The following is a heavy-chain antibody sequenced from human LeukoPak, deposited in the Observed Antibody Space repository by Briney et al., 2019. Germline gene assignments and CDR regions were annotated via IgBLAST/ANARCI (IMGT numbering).Heavy chain of an antibody. V-gene: IGHV4-4*02. D-gene: IGHD1-26*01. CDR2: IYDNGDS. Sequence: PSGTLSLTCGVSGGAISNTNWWNWVRQPPGKGLEWIGYIYDNGDSHYNPSLKSRVTISMDMSKNHFLLKLTSVTAADTAVYYCVRVDSGTFGLFDSWGQGTLVTVSS. CDR1: GGAISNTNW. J-gene: IGHJ4*02. CDR3: VRVDSGTFGLFDS.